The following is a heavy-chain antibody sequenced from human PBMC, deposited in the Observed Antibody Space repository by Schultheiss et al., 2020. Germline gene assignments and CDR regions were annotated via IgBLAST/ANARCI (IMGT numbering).Heavy chain of an antibody. J-gene: IGHJ4*02. D-gene: IGHD3-3*01. CDR1: SGSISTYY. CDR2: IYYSGST. CDR3: ARAGPGGRFLGY. Sequence: SETLSLTCTVSSGSISTYYWSWIRQHPGKGLEWIGYIYYSGSTYYNPSLKSRVTISVDTSKNQFSLKLSSVTAADTAVYYCARAGPGGRFLGYWGQGTLVTVSS. V-gene: IGHV4-59*12.